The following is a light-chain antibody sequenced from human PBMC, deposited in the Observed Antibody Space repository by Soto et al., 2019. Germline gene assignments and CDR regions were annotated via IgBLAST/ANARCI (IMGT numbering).Light chain of an antibody. J-gene: IGKJ3*01. CDR3: QQLNSYPHIT. V-gene: IGKV1-9*01. Sequence: DIQLTQSPSFLSASVGDRVTITCRASQGISSYLAWYQQKPGKAPKLLIYAASTSQSGVPSRFSGSGSGTEFTLTISSLQPEDFATYYCQQLNSYPHITFGPGTKVDIK. CDR2: AAS. CDR1: QGISSY.